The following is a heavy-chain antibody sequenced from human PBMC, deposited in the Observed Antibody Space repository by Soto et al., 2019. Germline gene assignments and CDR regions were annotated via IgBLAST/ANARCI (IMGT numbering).Heavy chain of an antibody. CDR1: GGSISSYY. Sequence: PSETLSLTCTVSGGSISSYYWSWIRQPAGKGLEWIGRIYTSGSTNYNPSLKSRVTMSVDTSKNQFSLKLSSVTAEDTAVYYCARDWAYYGSGSLALDYWGQGTLVTVSS. V-gene: IGHV4-4*07. D-gene: IGHD3-10*01. CDR2: IYTSGST. J-gene: IGHJ4*02. CDR3: ARDWAYYGSGSLALDY.